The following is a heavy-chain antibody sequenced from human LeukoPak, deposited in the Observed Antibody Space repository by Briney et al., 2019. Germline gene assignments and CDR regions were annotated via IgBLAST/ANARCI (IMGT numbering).Heavy chain of an antibody. D-gene: IGHD5-12*01. CDR3: ARVVIAADAFDI. CDR2: INPNSGGT. J-gene: IGHJ3*02. CDR1: GYTFTDYY. V-gene: IGHV1-2*02. Sequence: ASVKVSCKASGYTFTDYYMHWVRQAPGQGLEWMGWINPNSGGTKYALKFQGRVTMTRDTSISTAYMELSRLRSDDTAVYYCARVVIAADAFDIWGQGTMVTVSS.